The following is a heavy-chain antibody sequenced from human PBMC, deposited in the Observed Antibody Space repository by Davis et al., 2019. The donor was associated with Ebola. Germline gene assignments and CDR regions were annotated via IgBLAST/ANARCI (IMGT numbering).Heavy chain of an antibody. D-gene: IGHD3-22*01. CDR1: GYSFANCW. J-gene: IGHJ4*02. CDR3: ARRPSSDYVIDY. V-gene: IGHV5-51*01. Sequence: GESLKISCKGSGYSFANCWIVWVRQMPGKGLEWMVIIYPGYSDARYSPSFQCQVTMSADRSINTAYLQWSSLKASDTAMYYCARRPSSDYVIDYWGQGTLVTVSS. CDR2: IYPGYSDA.